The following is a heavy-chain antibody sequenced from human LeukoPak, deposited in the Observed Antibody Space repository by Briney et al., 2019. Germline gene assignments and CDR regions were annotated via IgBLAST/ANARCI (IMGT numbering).Heavy chain of an antibody. V-gene: IGHV1-2*02. CDR3: ARWDGYYDSSGQYYLDY. J-gene: IGHJ4*02. Sequence: ASVKVSCKASGYTFTGYYMHWVRQAPGQGLEWMGWINPNSGGTNYAQKFQGRVPMTRDTSISTAYMDLSRLRSDDTAVYYCARWDGYYDSSGQYYLDYWGQGNLVTVSS. D-gene: IGHD3-22*01. CDR1: GYTFTGYY. CDR2: INPNSGGT.